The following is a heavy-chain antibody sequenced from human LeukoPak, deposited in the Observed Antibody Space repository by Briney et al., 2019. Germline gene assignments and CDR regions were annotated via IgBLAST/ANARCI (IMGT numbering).Heavy chain of an antibody. Sequence: SETLSLTCTVSGGSLSSYYWTWIRQPPGKGLEWIGYIYNSGSTNYNPSLKSRVTMSVDTSKNQFSLKLNSVTAADTAVYYCARSGTLTGYLYWGQGALVTVSS. D-gene: IGHD3-9*01. J-gene: IGHJ4*02. CDR1: GGSLSSYY. CDR2: IYNSGST. V-gene: IGHV4-59*01. CDR3: ARSGTLTGYLY.